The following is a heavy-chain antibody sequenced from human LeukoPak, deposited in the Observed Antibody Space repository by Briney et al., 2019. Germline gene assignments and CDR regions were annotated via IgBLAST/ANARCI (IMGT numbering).Heavy chain of an antibody. CDR3: AKDGGDAFGELPHY. J-gene: IGHJ4*02. CDR2: ISSSSSTI. CDR1: GFTFSSYG. Sequence: GGSLRLSCAASGFTFSSYGMTWVRQAPGKGLEWVSYISSSSSTIYYADSVKGRFTISRDNAKNSLYLQMNSLRPEDTAVYYCAKDGGDAFGELPHYWSQGTLVIVSS. D-gene: IGHD3-10*01. V-gene: IGHV3-48*01.